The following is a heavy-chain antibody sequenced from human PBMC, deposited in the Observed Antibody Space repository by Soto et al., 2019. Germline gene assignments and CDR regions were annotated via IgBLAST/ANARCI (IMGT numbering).Heavy chain of an antibody. D-gene: IGHD5-18*01. CDR3: AKGGYSYGYGALDV. Sequence: GSLRLSCAASGFTFDDYTMHWVRQAPGKGLEWVSLISWDGGSTYYADSVKGRFTISRDNSKNSLYLQMNSLRTEDTALYYCAKGGYSYGYGALDVWGQGTTVTVSS. V-gene: IGHV3-43*01. CDR1: GFTFDDYT. CDR2: ISWDGGST. J-gene: IGHJ6*02.